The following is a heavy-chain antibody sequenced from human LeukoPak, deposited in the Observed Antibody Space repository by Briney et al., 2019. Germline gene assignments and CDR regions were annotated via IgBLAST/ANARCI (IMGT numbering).Heavy chain of an antibody. CDR2: INHSGST. J-gene: IGHJ6*03. Sequence: PSETLSLTCAVYGGSLSGYYWSWIRQPPGKGLEWIGEINHSGSTNYNPSLKSRVTISVDTSKNQFSLKLSSVTAADTAVYYCARLYYDFWSGYYYYYYMDVWGKGTTVTVSS. V-gene: IGHV4-34*01. CDR1: GGSLSGYY. D-gene: IGHD3-3*01. CDR3: ARLYYDFWSGYYYYYYMDV.